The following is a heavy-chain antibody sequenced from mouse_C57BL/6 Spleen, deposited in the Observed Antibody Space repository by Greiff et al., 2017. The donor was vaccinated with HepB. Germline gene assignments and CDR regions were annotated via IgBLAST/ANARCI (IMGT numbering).Heavy chain of an antibody. Sequence: QVQLQQPGAELVRPGSSVKLSCKASGYTFTSYWMHWVKQRPIQGLEWIGNIDPSDSETHYNQKFKDKATLTVDKSSSTAYMQLSSLTSEDSAVYYCARLYYTKPDTMDYWGQGTSVTVSS. V-gene: IGHV1-52*01. J-gene: IGHJ4*01. CDR3: ARLYYTKPDTMDY. D-gene: IGHD2-5*01. CDR2: IDPSDSET. CDR1: GYTFTSYW.